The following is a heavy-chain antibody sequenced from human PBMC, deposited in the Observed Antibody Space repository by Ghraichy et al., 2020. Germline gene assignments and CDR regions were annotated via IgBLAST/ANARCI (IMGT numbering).Heavy chain of an antibody. Sequence: SGPTLVKPTQTLTLTCTFSGFSLSTSGMCVSWIRQPPGKALEWLALIDWDDDKYYSTSLKTRLTISKDTSKNQVVLTMTNMDPVDTATYYCARIRYYDFWSGYSPGYYYGMDVWGQGTTVTVSS. V-gene: IGHV2-70*01. CDR3: ARIRYYDFWSGYSPGYYYGMDV. CDR2: IDWDDDK. D-gene: IGHD3-3*01. CDR1: GFSLSTSGMC. J-gene: IGHJ6*02.